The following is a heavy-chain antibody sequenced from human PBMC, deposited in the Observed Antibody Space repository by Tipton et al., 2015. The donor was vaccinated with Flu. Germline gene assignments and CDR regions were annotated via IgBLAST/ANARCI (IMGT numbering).Heavy chain of an antibody. CDR2: ISNSGSS. CDR3: ARAPIWSGYVTYAMDV. Sequence: TLSLTCSVSGDSISSFYWSWIRQPPGKGLEWIAYISNSGSSNYNPSLKSRITVSVDTSKNQFSLILSSVTAADTAVYYCARAPIWSGYVTYAMDVWGQGTTVTVS. J-gene: IGHJ6*02. D-gene: IGHD3-3*01. CDR1: GDSISSFY. V-gene: IGHV4-59*01.